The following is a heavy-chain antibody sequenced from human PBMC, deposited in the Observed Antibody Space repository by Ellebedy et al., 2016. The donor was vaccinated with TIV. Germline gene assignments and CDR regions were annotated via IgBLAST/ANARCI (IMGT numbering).Heavy chain of an antibody. Sequence: MPSETLSLTCAVYGGSFSDYYWSWIRQPPGKGLEWIGEINRSGSTNYNPSLNSRVTISVEPSKNQFSLNLRSVTAADTAVYYCARLSRVYDSSGYNWFDPWGQGTLVTVSS. V-gene: IGHV4-34*01. CDR2: INRSGST. J-gene: IGHJ5*02. CDR1: GGSFSDYY. D-gene: IGHD3-22*01. CDR3: ARLSRVYDSSGYNWFDP.